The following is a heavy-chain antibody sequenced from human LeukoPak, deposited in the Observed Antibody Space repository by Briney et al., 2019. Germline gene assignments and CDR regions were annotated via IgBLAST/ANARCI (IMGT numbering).Heavy chain of an antibody. J-gene: IGHJ4*02. V-gene: IGHV1-18*01. CDR1: SYTFTDYD. Sequence: ASVKVSCKASSYTFTDYDINWVRQAPGQGPEWIAWISSYDCNTNYAHNVQGRFTFTRDPSPTTASLELKSLRSDDTSVYYCARDGPGFGYFAYWGQGTVVSVS. CDR3: ARDGPGFGYFAY. CDR2: ISSYDCNT. D-gene: IGHD3-16*01.